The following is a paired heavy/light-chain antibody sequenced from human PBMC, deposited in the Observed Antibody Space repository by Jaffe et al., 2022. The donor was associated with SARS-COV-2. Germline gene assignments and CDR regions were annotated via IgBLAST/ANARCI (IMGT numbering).Heavy chain of an antibody. Sequence: QVQLQESGPGLVKPSQTLSLTCTVSGGSISSGSYLWSWIRQPAGKGLEWIGRTYISGSTTYNPSLKTRVTILVATSKNQFSLKLYSVTAADTGVYYCARARLGDYYDGSGYWGSAFDIWGQGTMVTVSS. D-gene: IGHD3-22*01. CDR3: ARARLGDYYDGSGYWGSAFDI. CDR2: TYISGST. J-gene: IGHJ3*02. CDR1: GGSISSGSYL. V-gene: IGHV4-61*02.
Light chain of an antibody. J-gene: IGLJ1*01. CDR2: DIS. Sequence: QSALTQPASVSGSPGQSITISCTGTSSDVGGYDYVSWYQHHPGKAPKLMIHDISNRPSGVSDRFSGSKSGNTASLTISGLQTDDEADYYCSSYTSGSTQVFGTGTKVTVL. CDR3: SSYTSGSTQV. CDR1: SSDVGGYDY. V-gene: IGLV2-14*03.